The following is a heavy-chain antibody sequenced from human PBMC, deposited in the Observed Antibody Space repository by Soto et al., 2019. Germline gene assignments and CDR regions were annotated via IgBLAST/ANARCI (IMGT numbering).Heavy chain of an antibody. CDR3: AKEGDTAYYYYGMDV. Sequence: GGSLRLSCAASGFTFSSYAMSWVRQATGKGLEWVSAITGSGGTTYYADSVKGRFTISRDNSKNTLYLEMNSLRAEDTAVYYCAKEGDTAYYYYGMDVWGQGTTVTVSS. J-gene: IGHJ6*02. D-gene: IGHD1-26*01. CDR2: ITGSGGTT. V-gene: IGHV3-23*01. CDR1: GFTFSSYA.